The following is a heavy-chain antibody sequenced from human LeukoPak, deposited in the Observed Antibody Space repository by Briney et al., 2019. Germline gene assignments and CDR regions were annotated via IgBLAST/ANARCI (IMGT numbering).Heavy chain of an antibody. D-gene: IGHD2-2*01. Sequence: SVKVSCKASGCTFSSYAISWVRQAPGQGLEWMGGIIPIFGTANYAQKFQGRVTITADESTSTAYMELSSLRSEDTAVYYCARVASGYCSSTSCYDYWGQGTLVTVSS. V-gene: IGHV1-69*13. CDR1: GCTFSSYA. J-gene: IGHJ4*02. CDR3: ARVASGYCSSTSCYDY. CDR2: IIPIFGTA.